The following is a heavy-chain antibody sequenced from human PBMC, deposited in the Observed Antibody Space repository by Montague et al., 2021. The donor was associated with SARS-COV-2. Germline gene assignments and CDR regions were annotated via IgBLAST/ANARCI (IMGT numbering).Heavy chain of an antibody. CDR1: GDSIRSSGYY. V-gene: IGHV4-39*01. CDR3: ARHYGVVVPAAIYYYYGMDV. D-gene: IGHD2-2*02. Sequence: SETLSLTCSVSGDSIRSSGYYWGWIRQPPGKGLEWIGTVYYSGSTNYNPSLKSRVTMPVDTSKNQFSLELRSVTAADTAVYYCARHYGVVVPAAIYYYYGMDVWGQGTTVTVSS. CDR2: VYYSGST. J-gene: IGHJ6*02.